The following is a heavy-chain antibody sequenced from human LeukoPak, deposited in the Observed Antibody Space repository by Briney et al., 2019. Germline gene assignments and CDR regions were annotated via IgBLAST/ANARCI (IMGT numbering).Heavy chain of an antibody. CDR2: ITGSGTTI. Sequence: GGSLRLSCAASGFTFSSYEMNWVRQAPGKGLEWVSYITGSGTTIYYADSVKGRFTISRDNAKNSLYLQMNSLRAEDTAVYYCARDRSTVTSWVDYWGQGTLVTVSS. CDR1: GFTFSSYE. CDR3: ARDRSTVTSWVDY. V-gene: IGHV3-48*03. J-gene: IGHJ4*02. D-gene: IGHD4-17*01.